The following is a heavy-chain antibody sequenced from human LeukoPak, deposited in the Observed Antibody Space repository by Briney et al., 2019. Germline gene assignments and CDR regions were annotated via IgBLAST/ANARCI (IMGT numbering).Heavy chain of an antibody. CDR2: IYSAGST. V-gene: IGHV3-66*01. CDR3: VNGGYRYGYGSLFDS. Sequence: PGGSLRLSCAASGFTVSNNYMTWVRQAPGKGLEWVSLIYSAGSTYYADSVKGRFTISRDNSKNTLFLQMNSLRTEDTAVYYCVNGGYRYGYGSLFDSWGQGTLVTVSS. CDR1: GFTVSNNY. J-gene: IGHJ4*02. D-gene: IGHD5-18*01.